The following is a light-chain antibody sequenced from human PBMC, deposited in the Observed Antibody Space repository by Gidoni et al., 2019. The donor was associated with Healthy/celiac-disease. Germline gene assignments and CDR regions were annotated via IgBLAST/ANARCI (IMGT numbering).Light chain of an antibody. V-gene: IGKV3-11*01. CDR3: QQRSNWLT. Sequence: EIVLTQSPPTLSLSPGERATLSCRASQSVSSYLAWYQQKPGQAPRLLIYDASNRATGIPARGSGSGSGTDFTISISSLEPEDFAVYYCQQRSNWLTFGGGTKVEIK. J-gene: IGKJ4*01. CDR2: DAS. CDR1: QSVSSY.